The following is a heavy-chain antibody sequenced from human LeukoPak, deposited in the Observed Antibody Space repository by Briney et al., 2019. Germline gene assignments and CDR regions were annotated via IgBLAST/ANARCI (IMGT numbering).Heavy chain of an antibody. CDR1: GFTFSNAW. Sequence: GSLRLSCAASGFTFSNAWMSWVRQAPGKGLEWVGRIKSKTDGGTTDYAAPVKGRFTISRDDSKNTLYLQMNSLKTEDTAVYYCTTQWAVVSGGDYWGQGTLVTVSS. D-gene: IGHD2-2*01. V-gene: IGHV3-15*01. CDR2: IKSKTDGGTT. J-gene: IGHJ4*02. CDR3: TTQWAVVSGGDY.